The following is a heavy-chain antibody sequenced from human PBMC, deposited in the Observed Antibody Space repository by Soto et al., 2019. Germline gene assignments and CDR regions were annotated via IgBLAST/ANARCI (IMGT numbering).Heavy chain of an antibody. D-gene: IGHD3-10*01. V-gene: IGHV4-34*01. J-gene: IGHJ5*02. CDR1: GGSFSGYY. Sequence: SETLSLTCAVYGGSFSGYYWSWIRQPPGKGLEWIGEINHSGSTNYNPSLKSRVTISVDTSKNQFSLKLSSVTAADTAVYYCARGSKWFGPSRLFDPWGQGTLVTVSS. CDR2: INHSGST. CDR3: ARGSKWFGPSRLFDP.